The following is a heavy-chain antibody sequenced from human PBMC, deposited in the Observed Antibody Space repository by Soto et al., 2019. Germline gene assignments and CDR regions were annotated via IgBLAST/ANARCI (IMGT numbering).Heavy chain of an antibody. CDR3: AREGVVATLDY. Sequence: SETLSLTCTVSGGSISTYYWSWIRQPPGKGLEWIGYIHYSGSTNYNPSLKSRVTISVDTSKNQFSLKLSSVTAADTAVYYCAREGVVATLDYWGQGTLVTVSS. J-gene: IGHJ4*02. D-gene: IGHD5-12*01. CDR2: IHYSGST. CDR1: GGSISTYY. V-gene: IGHV4-59*01.